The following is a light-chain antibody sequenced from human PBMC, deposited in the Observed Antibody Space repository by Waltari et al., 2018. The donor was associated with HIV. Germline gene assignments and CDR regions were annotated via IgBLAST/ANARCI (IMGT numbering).Light chain of an antibody. CDR3: QQRSDWPPIT. J-gene: IGKJ4*01. Sequence: ETALTQSPALLSLSPGARATLSCRSSQNVGYYLAWYQQKPGQAPRVLIYDASKRAAGVPARFSGSGSATDFTLTISSLEHEDFAVYYCQQRSDWPPITFGGGTKVEIK. CDR1: QNVGYY. CDR2: DAS. V-gene: IGKV3-11*01.